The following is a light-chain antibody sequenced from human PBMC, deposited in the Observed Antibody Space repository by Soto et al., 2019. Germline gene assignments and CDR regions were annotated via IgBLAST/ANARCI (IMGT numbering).Light chain of an antibody. V-gene: IGLV1-47*01. J-gene: IGLJ3*02. CDR3: AACDDTLSGDWV. Sequence: QTVVSQPPSASGTPGQRVTISCSGSISNVGSNYVYWYQQLPGTAPKLLIYRDNQWPSGVPDRCSASKSGTSAYLAISGLRSEDEAVYYCAACDDTLSGDWVFGGGTKVTVL. CDR1: ISNVGSNY. CDR2: RDN.